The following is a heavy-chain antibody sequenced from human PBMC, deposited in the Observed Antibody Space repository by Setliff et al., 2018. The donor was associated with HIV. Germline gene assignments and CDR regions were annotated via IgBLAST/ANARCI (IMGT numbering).Heavy chain of an antibody. Sequence: SGGSLRLSCVASGFTFSTYWMSWVRQAPGKGLEWVANIKEDGSARYYVDSVKGRFTVSRDNAKNSLFLQMNSLRAEDTAVYYCAREASYYYDSSGYSDAFDIWGQGTMVTVSS. J-gene: IGHJ3*02. CDR2: IKEDGSAR. V-gene: IGHV3-7*01. D-gene: IGHD3-22*01. CDR3: AREASYYYDSSGYSDAFDI. CDR1: GFTFSTYW.